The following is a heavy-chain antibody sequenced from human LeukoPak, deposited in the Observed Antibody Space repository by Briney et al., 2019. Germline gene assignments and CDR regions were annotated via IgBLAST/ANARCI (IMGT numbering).Heavy chain of an antibody. CDR3: ARDSFYDFWSGYPYYFDY. D-gene: IGHD3-3*01. CDR1: GYTFTSYG. Sequence: GASVKVSCKASGYTFTSYGISWVRQAPGQGLEWMGWISAYNGNTNYAQKLQGRVTMTTDTSTSTAYMELRSLRSDDTAVYYCARDSFYDFWSGYPYYFDYWGQGTLVTVSS. V-gene: IGHV1-18*01. J-gene: IGHJ4*02. CDR2: ISAYNGNT.